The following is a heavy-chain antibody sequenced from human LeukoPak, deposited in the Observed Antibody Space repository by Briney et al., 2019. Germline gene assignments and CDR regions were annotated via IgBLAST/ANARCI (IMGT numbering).Heavy chain of an antibody. V-gene: IGHV1-18*01. J-gene: IGHJ3*02. CDR2: ISAYNGNT. CDR3: ARAEWSNYASDAFDI. D-gene: IGHD1-7*01. CDR1: GYTFTSYG. Sequence: ASVKVSCKASGYTFTSYGISWVRQAPGQGLEWMGWISAYNGNTNYAQKLQGRVTMTTDTSTSTAYMELRSLRSDDTAVYYCARAEWSNYASDAFDIWGQGTMVTVSS.